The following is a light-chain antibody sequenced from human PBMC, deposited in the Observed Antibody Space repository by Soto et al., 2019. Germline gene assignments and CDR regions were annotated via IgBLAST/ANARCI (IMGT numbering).Light chain of an antibody. V-gene: IGKV3-15*01. Sequence: ELVMTQSPATLSVSPGERATLSCRASQSVSSNLAWYQQKPGQAPRLLIYSASTRATGIPARFSGSGSGTEFTLTISSLQSEDFAVYYCQQYDNWRITFGQGTRLEIK. CDR2: SAS. CDR3: QQYDNWRIT. J-gene: IGKJ5*01. CDR1: QSVSSN.